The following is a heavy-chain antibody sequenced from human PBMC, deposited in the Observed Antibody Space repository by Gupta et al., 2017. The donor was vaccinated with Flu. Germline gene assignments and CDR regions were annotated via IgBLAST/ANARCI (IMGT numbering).Heavy chain of an antibody. CDR2: IIPIFGTA. J-gene: IGHJ4*02. V-gene: IGHV1-69*01. CDR3: ARGKWLPRYYTFHYGLEY. Sequence: QVQLVQSGAEVKKPGSSVKVSCKASGGPFSSYAISWVRQAPGQGLEWMGGIIPIFGTANYAQKFQGRVTITADESTSTAYMELSSLRSEDTAVYYCARGKWLPRYYTFHYGLEYWGQGTLVTVSS. D-gene: IGHD3-22*01. CDR1: GGPFSSYA.